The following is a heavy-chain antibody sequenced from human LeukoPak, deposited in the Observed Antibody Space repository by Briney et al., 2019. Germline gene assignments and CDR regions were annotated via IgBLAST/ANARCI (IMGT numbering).Heavy chain of an antibody. CDR1: GGSISSYY. J-gene: IGHJ6*02. V-gene: IGHV4-59*08. CDR2: IYYSGSI. CDR3: ARHPEGMDV. Sequence: PSETLSLTCTVSGGSISSYYWSWIRQPPGKGLEWIGYIYYSGSINYNPSLKSRVTISVDTSKNQFSLKLSSVTAADTAVYYCARHPEGMDVWGQGTTVTVSS.